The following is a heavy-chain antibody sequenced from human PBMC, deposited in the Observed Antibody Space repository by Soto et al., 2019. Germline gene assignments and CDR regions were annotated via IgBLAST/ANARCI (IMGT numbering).Heavy chain of an antibody. Sequence: QVQLVQSGAEVKKPGASVKVSCKASGYTFTSYYMHWVRQAPGQGLEWMGIINPSGGSTSYAQKFPGRGTRAQDTVKGPGYRERISLRSEDTAVYYCARGADYGDYWYGMDVWGQGTTVTVSS. CDR2: INPSGGST. CDR1: GYTFTSYY. V-gene: IGHV1-46*03. CDR3: ARGADYGDYWYGMDV. J-gene: IGHJ6*02. D-gene: IGHD4-17*01.